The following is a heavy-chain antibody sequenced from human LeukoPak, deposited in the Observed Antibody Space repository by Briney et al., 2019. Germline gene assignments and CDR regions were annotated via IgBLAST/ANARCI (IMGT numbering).Heavy chain of an antibody. V-gene: IGHV3-33*01. CDR2: IWYDGSNK. D-gene: IGHD6-6*01. CDR3: ARVGRAARAFDY. J-gene: IGHJ4*02. CDR1: GFTFKSYG. Sequence: GGSLRLSCVASGFTFKSYGMHWVRQAPGKGLEWVAIIWYDGSNKYYADFVKGRFTTSRDNSKNTLYLQMNSLRAEDTAVYYCARVGRAARAFDYWGQGTLVTVSS.